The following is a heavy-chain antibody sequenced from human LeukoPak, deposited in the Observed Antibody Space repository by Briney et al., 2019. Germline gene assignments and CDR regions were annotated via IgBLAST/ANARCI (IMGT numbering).Heavy chain of an antibody. CDR1: GFTFSSYG. D-gene: IGHD6-13*01. CDR3: AKEEIYSSSWYSADY. Sequence: PGGSLRLSXAASGFTFSSYGMHWVRQAPGKGLEWVAFIGYDGSNKYYADSVKGRFTISRDNSKNTLYLQMNSLRAEDTAVYYCAKEEIYSSSWYSADYWGQGTLVTVSS. V-gene: IGHV3-30*02. CDR2: IGYDGSNK. J-gene: IGHJ4*02.